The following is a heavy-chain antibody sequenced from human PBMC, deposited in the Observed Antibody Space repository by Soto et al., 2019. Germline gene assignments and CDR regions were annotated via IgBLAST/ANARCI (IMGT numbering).Heavy chain of an antibody. CDR1: GGSISCSSYY. D-gene: IGHD6-19*01. V-gene: IGHV4-39*01. CDR2: IYYSGSI. J-gene: IGHJ5*02. CDR3: ARQSSGWYNWFDP. Sequence: QLQLQESGPGLVKPSETLSLTCSVAGGSISCSSYYWGWIRQPPGKGLEWIGSIYYSGSIYYNQSVKSRVTISVDTSKNQFSLKLSSVTAAETAVYNCARQSSGWYNWFDPWGQRTLVTVSS.